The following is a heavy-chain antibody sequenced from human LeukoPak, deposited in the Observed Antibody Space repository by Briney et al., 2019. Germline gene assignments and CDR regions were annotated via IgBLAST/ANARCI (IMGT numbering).Heavy chain of an antibody. D-gene: IGHD3-22*01. CDR3: ARDVQGPYDSSGYPDY. CDR2: ISGSSSYI. J-gene: IGHJ4*02. Sequence: GSLRLSCAASGFTFSSYSMNWVRQAPGKGLEWVSSISGSSSYIYYADSVKGRFTISRDNAKNSLYLQMNSLRAEDTAVYYCARDVQGPYDSSGYPDYWGQGTLVTVSS. CDR1: GFTFSSYS. V-gene: IGHV3-21*01.